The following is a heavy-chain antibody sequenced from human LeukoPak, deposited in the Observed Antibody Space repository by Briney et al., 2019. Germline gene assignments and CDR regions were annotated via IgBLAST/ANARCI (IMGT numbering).Heavy chain of an antibody. CDR2: IYTSGST. Sequence: SQTLSLTCTVSGGSISSGSYYWGWIRQPGGKGLERIGRIYTSGSTNYNPSLKSRVTISVDTSKNQFSLKLSSVTAADTAVYYCARGDSSGWISRFWGQGTLVTVSS. J-gene: IGHJ4*02. CDR3: ARGDSSGWISRF. CDR1: GGSISSGSYY. D-gene: IGHD6-19*01. V-gene: IGHV4-61*02.